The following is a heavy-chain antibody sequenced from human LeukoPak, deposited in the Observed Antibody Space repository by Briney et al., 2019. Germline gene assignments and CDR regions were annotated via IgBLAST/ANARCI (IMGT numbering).Heavy chain of an antibody. D-gene: IGHD3-10*01. CDR1: GGSISSSSYY. CDR3: ARHRFGELLHFDL. CDR2: IYYRGST. V-gene: IGHV4-39*01. J-gene: IGHJ2*01. Sequence: PSETLSLTCTVSGGSISSSSYYWGWIRQSPEKGLEWIGSIYYRGSTYYNPSLKSRVTISVDTSKNQFSLKLSSVTAADTAVYYCARHRFGELLHFDLWGRGTLVTVSS.